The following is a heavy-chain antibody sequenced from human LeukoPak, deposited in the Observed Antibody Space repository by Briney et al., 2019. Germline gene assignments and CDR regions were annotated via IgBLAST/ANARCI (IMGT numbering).Heavy chain of an antibody. D-gene: IGHD3-22*01. V-gene: IGHV3-20*04. J-gene: IGHJ4*02. CDR1: GFTFDDYG. CDR2: INWNGGST. CDR3: ARADSTGYFLGHFDY. Sequence: PGGSLRLSCAASGFTFDDYGMSWVRQAPGKGLEWVSGINWNGGSTGYADSVKGRLTISRDNAKNSLYLQMNSLRAEDTALYYCARADSTGYFLGHFDYWGQGTLVTVSS.